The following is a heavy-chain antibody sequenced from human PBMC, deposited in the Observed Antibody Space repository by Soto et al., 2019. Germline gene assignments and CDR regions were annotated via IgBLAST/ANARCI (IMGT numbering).Heavy chain of an antibody. CDR1: GFTFSSYW. CDR3: VPSDYYYYYGMDV. CDR2: INRDGSSK. V-gene: IGHV3-74*01. Sequence: GGSLRLSCAASGFTFSSYWMSWVRQAPGKGLEWVSRINRDGSSKNYADSVKGRFTISRDNAKNTLYLQMNSLRAEDTAVYYCVPSDYYYYYGMDVWGQGTTVTVSS. J-gene: IGHJ6*02.